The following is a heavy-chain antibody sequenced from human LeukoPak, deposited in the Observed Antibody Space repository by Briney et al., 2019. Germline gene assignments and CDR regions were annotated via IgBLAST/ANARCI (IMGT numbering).Heavy chain of an antibody. V-gene: IGHV3-21*01. Sequence: GGSLRLPCAASGFTFTNYAMHWVRQAPGKGLEWVSSISSSSSYIYYADSVKGRFTISRDNAKNSLFLQMNSLRAEDTAVYYCARGSGGNSPKFDCWGQGTLVTVSS. CDR2: ISSSSSYI. D-gene: IGHD2-15*01. J-gene: IGHJ4*02. CDR1: GFTFTNYA. CDR3: ARGSGGNSPKFDC.